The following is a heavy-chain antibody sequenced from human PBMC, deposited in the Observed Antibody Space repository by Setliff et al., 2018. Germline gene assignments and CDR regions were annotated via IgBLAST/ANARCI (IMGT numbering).Heavy chain of an antibody. CDR3: ARHWDFCGGSCPHNSIDY. J-gene: IGHJ4*02. V-gene: IGHV4-39*01. Sequence: PSETLSLTCTVSGDSISRYYWGWIRQPPGRGLEWIGGISYGGNTYYNPSLNSRVTISADTSKNQFSVRLNSVTAADTAVYYCARHWDFCGGSCPHNSIDYWGRGALVTVSS. CDR1: GDSISRYY. CDR2: ISYGGNT. D-gene: IGHD2-15*01.